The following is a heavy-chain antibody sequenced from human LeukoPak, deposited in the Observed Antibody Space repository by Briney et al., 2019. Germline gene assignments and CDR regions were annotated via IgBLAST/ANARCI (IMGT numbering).Heavy chain of an antibody. CDR1: GFTFSSYW. J-gene: IGHJ6*02. CDR3: AKRLKRNYYYHYAMDV. V-gene: IGHV3-23*01. Sequence: GGSLRLSCAASGFTFSSYWMSWVRQAPGKGLEWVSRIDDSGVIRSYADSVKGRLTISRDNSKMTLTLQMNSLRAEDTAVYYCAKRLKRNYYYHYAMDVWGQGTTVTVSS. CDR2: IDDSGVIR. D-gene: IGHD3-22*01.